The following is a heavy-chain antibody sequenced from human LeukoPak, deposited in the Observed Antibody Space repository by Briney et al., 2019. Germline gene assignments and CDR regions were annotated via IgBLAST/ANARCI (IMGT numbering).Heavy chain of an antibody. CDR2: FSGYNGNT. V-gene: IGHV1-18*01. CDR3: ARAPGIAAAGTQSPFDY. D-gene: IGHD6-13*01. J-gene: IGHJ4*02. Sequence: ASVKVSCKASGYTFTSYGITWVRQAPGQGLEWMGWFSGYNGNTNYAQKLQGRVTMTTDTSTSTAYMELRSLRSDDTALYYCARAPGIAAAGTQSPFDYWGQGTLVTVSS. CDR1: GYTFTSYG.